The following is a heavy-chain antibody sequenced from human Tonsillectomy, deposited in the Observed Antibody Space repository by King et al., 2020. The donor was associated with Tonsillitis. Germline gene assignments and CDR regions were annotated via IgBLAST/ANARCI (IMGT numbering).Heavy chain of an antibody. CDR3: ARGPPHCGGDCPPFDP. V-gene: IGHV3-21*02. CDR1: GFTFSTYD. Sequence: QLVQSGGGLVKPGGSLRLSCAASGFTFSTYDMHWVRQAPGKGLEWVSSISGNSIYIYYTDSVKGRFTISRDNAKNSLHLLMNGLRVEDTAVYYCARGPPHCGGDCPPFDPWGQGTLVSVSS. CDR2: ISGNSIYI. J-gene: IGHJ5*02. D-gene: IGHD2-21*02.